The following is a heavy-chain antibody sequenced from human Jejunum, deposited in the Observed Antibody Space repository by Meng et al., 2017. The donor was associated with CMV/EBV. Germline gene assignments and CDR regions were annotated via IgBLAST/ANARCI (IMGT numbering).Heavy chain of an antibody. CDR1: GESIYNSGDY. CDR2: IYYSGRT. D-gene: IGHD1-26*01. J-gene: IGHJ5*02. CDR3: ARGVQWEPRGP. V-gene: IGHV4-39*07. Sequence: QPEVQESGPGLVEPSETLSLTCSISGESIYNSGDYWGWILQPPGKGLEWIGTIYYSGRTYYNPSLKSRVTISVDTSKNQFSLKVTSVTTADTAIYYCARGVQWEPRGPWGQGTLVTVSS.